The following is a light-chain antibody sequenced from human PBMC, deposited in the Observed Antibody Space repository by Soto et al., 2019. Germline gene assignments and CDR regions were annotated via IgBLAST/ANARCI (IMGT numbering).Light chain of an antibody. CDR1: QTVNNKF. CDR3: QQYGNSPPT. Sequence: EIVLTQSPGTLSLSPGERATLSCSASQTVNNKFLAWYQQKPGQAPSLLISGASSRATGIPDRFSGSGSGTDFTLTITRLEPEEFAVYYCQQYGNSPPTFGGGTKVEI. J-gene: IGKJ4*01. V-gene: IGKV3-20*01. CDR2: GAS.